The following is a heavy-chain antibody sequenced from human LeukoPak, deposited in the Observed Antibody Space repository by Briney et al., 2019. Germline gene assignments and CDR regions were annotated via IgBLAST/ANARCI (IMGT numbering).Heavy chain of an antibody. J-gene: IGHJ4*02. D-gene: IGHD3-9*01. V-gene: IGHV3-33*06. CDR1: GFTFSSYG. Sequence: PGGSLRLSCAASGFTFSSYGMHWVRQAPGKGLEWVAVIWYDGSNKYYADSVKGRFTISRDNSKNTLYLQMNSLRAEDTAVYYCAKEVLSLDYDILTGPDYWGQGTLVTVSS. CDR3: AKEVLSLDYDILTGPDY. CDR2: IWYDGSNK.